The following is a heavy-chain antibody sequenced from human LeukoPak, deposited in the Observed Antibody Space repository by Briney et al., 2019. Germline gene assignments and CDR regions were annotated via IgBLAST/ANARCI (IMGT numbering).Heavy chain of an antibody. CDR1: GGSISSGSYY. J-gene: IGHJ6*04. Sequence: SQTLSLTCTVSGGSISSGSYYWSWIRQPAGKGLEWIGRIYTSGSTNYNPSLKSRVTISVDTSKNQFSLKLSSVTAADTAVYYCARAPNLNCFYYYVWGKGTTVTVSS. CDR2: IYTSGST. V-gene: IGHV4-61*02. CDR3: ARAPNLNCFYYYV. D-gene: IGHD1-26*01.